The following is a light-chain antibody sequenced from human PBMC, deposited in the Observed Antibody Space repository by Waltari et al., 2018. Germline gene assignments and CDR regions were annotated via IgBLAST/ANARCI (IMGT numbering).Light chain of an antibody. J-gene: IGLJ2*01. CDR1: SSYVGSNNL. V-gene: IGLV2-14*02. Sequence: QSALTQPASVSGSPGQSITLSFTGTSSYVGSNNLVSGYQQHPGPAPKLIIYEATKRTSGVSNRFSGSKSGNTASLTISGLQAEDEGDYYCCSYTNTHVVFGGGTKLTVL. CDR2: EAT. CDR3: CSYTNTHVV.